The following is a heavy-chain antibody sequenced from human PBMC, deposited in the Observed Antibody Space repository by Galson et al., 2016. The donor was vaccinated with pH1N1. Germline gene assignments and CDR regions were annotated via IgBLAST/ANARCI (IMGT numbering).Heavy chain of an antibody. J-gene: IGHJ2*01. V-gene: IGHV4-61*02. CDR3: AGPEYVDVDLKDWYFDL. D-gene: IGHD3-16*01. CDR1: GGSISSTDYY. Sequence: TLSLTCTVSGGSISSTDYYWNWIRQPAGKGLEWIGRIYNSGRTNYNPSLKSRVTTSVDTSKKHVSLKLSSVTAADTAVYYCAGPEYVDVDLKDWYFDLWGRGTLVTASS. CDR2: IYNSGRT.